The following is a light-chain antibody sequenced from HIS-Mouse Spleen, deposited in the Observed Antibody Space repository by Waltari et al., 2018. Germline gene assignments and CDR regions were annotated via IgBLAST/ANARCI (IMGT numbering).Light chain of an antibody. J-gene: IGKJ2*01. Sequence: EIVLTPSPATLSLSPGVRATLSCRASQSVSSYLAWYQQKPGQAPRLLIYDASNRATGIPARFSGSGSGTDFTLTISSLEPEDFAVYYCQQRSNWPPYTFGQGTKLEIK. CDR3: QQRSNWPPYT. CDR2: DAS. CDR1: QSVSSY. V-gene: IGKV3-11*01.